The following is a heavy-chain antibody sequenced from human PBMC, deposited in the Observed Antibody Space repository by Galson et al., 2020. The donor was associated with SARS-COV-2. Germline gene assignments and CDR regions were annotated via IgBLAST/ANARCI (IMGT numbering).Heavy chain of an antibody. CDR2: ISYDGSNK. V-gene: IGHV3-30*04. J-gene: IGHJ6*02. CDR1: GFTFSSYA. Sequence: GSLRLSCAASGFTFSSYAMHWVRQAPGKGLEWVALISYDGSNKFYADSVKGRLTISRDNSNNTLCLQMLSLRAEDTAVYYCAREGYYHYGMDVWGQGTTVTVSS. CDR3: AREGYYHYGMDV.